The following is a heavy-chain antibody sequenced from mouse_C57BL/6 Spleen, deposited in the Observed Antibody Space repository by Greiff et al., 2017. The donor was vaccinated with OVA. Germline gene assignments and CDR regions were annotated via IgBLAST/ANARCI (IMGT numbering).Heavy chain of an antibody. D-gene: IGHD2-1*01. CDR2: IDPSDSYT. CDR1: GYTFTSYW. V-gene: IGHV1-69*01. J-gene: IGHJ2*01. Sequence: VKLQQPGAELVMPGASVKLSCKASGYTFTSYWMHWVKQRPGQGLEWIGEIDPSDSYTNYNQKFKGKSTLTVDKSSSTAYMQLSSLTSEDSAVYYCARWGNDYFDYWGQGTTLTVSS. CDR3: ARWGNDYFDY.